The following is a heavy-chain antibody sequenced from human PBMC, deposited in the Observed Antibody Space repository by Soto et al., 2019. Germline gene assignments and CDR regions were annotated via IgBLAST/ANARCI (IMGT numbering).Heavy chain of an antibody. D-gene: IGHD3-22*01. CDR2: IIPIFGTA. CDR1: GGTFSSYA. V-gene: IGHV1-69*01. J-gene: IGHJ3*02. CDR3: AGGITYYYDSSGYFLSAFDI. Sequence: QVQLVQSGAEVKKPGSSVKVSCKASGGTFSSYAISWVRQAPGQGLEWMGGIIPIFGTANYAQKFQGRVTITADESTSTAYMELSSLRSEDTAVYYCAGGITYYYDSSGYFLSAFDIWGQGTMVTVSS.